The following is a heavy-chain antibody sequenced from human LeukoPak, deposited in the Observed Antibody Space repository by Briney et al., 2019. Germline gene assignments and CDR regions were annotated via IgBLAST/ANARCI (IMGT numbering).Heavy chain of an antibody. J-gene: IGHJ4*02. CDR1: GFTFSSYE. D-gene: IGHD1-26*01. Sequence: PGGSLRLSCAASGFTFSSYEMNWVRQAPGKGLEWVSYISSSGSTIYYADSVKGRFTISRDNAKNSLYLQMNSLRAEDTAVYYCATLGATPDYWGQGTLATVSS. CDR2: ISSSGSTI. V-gene: IGHV3-48*03. CDR3: ATLGATPDY.